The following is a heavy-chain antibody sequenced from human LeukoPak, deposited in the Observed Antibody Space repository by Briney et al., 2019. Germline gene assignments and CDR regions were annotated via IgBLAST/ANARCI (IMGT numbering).Heavy chain of an antibody. CDR1: GFSLSTSGMC. CDR2: IDWDDDK. Sequence: SGPALVKPTQTLTLTCTFSGFSLSTSGMCVSWIRQPPGKALEWLARIDWDDDKYYSTSLKTRLTISKDTSKNQAVLTMTNMDPVDTATYYCARMSVRGVIMGLDPWGQGTLVTVSS. V-gene: IGHV2-70*11. D-gene: IGHD3-10*01. CDR3: ARMSVRGVIMGLDP. J-gene: IGHJ5*02.